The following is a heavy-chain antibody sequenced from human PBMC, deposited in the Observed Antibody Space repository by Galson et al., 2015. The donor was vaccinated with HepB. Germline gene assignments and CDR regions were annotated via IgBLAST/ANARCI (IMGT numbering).Heavy chain of an antibody. CDR3: TRVLRGYTRSSFVLDNWFDP. CDR1: GDSFRKHA. D-gene: IGHD6-6*01. Sequence: SVKVSCKASGDSFRKHAVSWLRQAPGQGLEWMGAINPVFGVANYAQNFQGRVTLTADKSTSTAYMELGSLRSEDTAVYYCTRVLRGYTRSSFVLDNWFDPWGQGTLVTVSS. V-gene: IGHV1-69*10. CDR2: INPVFGVA. J-gene: IGHJ5*02.